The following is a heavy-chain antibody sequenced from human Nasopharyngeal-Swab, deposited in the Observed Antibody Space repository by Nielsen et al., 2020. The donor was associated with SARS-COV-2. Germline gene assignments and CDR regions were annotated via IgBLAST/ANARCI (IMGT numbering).Heavy chain of an antibody. CDR1: GFTFSDYY. CDR2: ISTSGRTT. D-gene: IGHD3-9*01. J-gene: IGHJ6*02. CDR3: ARGCVLTGPSCYYYGMDV. V-gene: IGHV3-11*04. Sequence: GGSLRLSCAASGFTFSDYYMAWVRQAPGKGLEWLSYISTSGRTTDSADSVKGRFTISRDNANNLLFLQMNSLRGEDTAVYYCARGCVLTGPSCYYYGMDVWGQGTTVTVSS.